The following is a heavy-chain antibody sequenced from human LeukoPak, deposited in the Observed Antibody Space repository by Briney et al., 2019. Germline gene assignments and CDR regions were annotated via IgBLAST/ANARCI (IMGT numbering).Heavy chain of an antibody. D-gene: IGHD3-3*01. CDR1: GGSISSSSYY. V-gene: IGHV4-39*07. Sequence: PSETLSLTCTVSGGSISSSSYYWGWIRQPPGKSLEWIGSLQFSGSTDYNPSLRSRVTISVDTSKNQSSLSLSSVTAADTAMYYCVRVGPVSKIGGVVIRGFYFDSWGPGALVTVSS. CDR3: VRVGPVSKIGGVVIRGFYFDS. J-gene: IGHJ4*02. CDR2: LQFSGST.